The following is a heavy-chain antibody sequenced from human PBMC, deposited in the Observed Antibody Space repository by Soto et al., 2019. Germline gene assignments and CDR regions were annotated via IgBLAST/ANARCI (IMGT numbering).Heavy chain of an antibody. CDR2: IYHSGSP. D-gene: IGHD2-15*01. V-gene: IGHV4-59*01. J-gene: IGHJ5*02. CDR1: GASITSDY. Sequence: ASETLSLTCSVSGASITSDYWSWIRQPPGKGLEWIGYIYHSGSPSYNPSLKSRVTISVDTSKNQLSLRLVSVTAADTALYFCGGGVFGFYCNYTRLNWIXPLGQGTLVXVSS. CDR3: GGGVFGFYCNYTRLNWIXP.